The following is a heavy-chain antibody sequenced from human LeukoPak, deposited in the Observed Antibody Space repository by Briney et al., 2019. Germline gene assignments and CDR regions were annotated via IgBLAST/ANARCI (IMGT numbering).Heavy chain of an antibody. J-gene: IGHJ4*02. Sequence: PSETLSLTCTVSGGSISSSSYYRGWLRQPPGKGLEWIGSIYYSGSTYYNPSLKSRVTISVDTSKNQFSLKLSSVTAADTAVYYCARPHQGIVVVPTDWGQGTLVTVSS. CDR2: IYYSGST. D-gene: IGHD2-2*01. CDR1: GGSISSSSYY. V-gene: IGHV4-39*01. CDR3: ARPHQGIVVVPTD.